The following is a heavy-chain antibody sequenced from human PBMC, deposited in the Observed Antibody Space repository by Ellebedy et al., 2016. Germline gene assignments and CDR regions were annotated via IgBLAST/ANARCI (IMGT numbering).Heavy chain of an antibody. CDR2: INAGNGNT. Sequence: ASVKVSCKASGYTFTSYAMHWVRQAPGQRLEWMGWINAGNGNTKYSQKFQGRVTITRDTSASTAYMELSSLRSEDTAVYYCARGRGRGYCSSTNCHYFDYWGQGALVTVSS. V-gene: IGHV1-3*01. D-gene: IGHD2-2*01. CDR3: ARGRGRGYCSSTNCHYFDY. CDR1: GYTFTSYA. J-gene: IGHJ4*02.